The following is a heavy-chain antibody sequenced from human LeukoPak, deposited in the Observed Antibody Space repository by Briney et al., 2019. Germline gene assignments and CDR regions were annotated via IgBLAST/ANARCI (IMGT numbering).Heavy chain of an antibody. D-gene: IGHD5-18*01. J-gene: IGHJ5*02. V-gene: IGHV4-59*01. CDR1: GGYISSYY. CDR3: ARFMSDTALSVWFDP. CDR2: IYYSGST. Sequence: SETLSLTCTVSGGYISSYYWSWIRQPPGKGLKWIGYIYYSGSTNYNPSLKSRVTISVDTSKNQFSLKLSSVTAADTAVYYCARFMSDTALSVWFDPWGQGTLVTVSS.